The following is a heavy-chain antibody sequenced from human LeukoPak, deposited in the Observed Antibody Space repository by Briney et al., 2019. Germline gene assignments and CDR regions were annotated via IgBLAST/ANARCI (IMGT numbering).Heavy chain of an antibody. J-gene: IGHJ5*02. D-gene: IGHD4-11*01. CDR1: GSTFSSYV. CDR3: ARDGTVTAGPFDP. CDR2: IWYDGSNK. V-gene: IGHV3-33*01. Sequence: GGSLTLSCAAPGSTFSSYVMHWLRQAPGKGLERVAFIWYDGSNKYYADSVKGRFTISRDNSKNTLYLQMNSLRAEDTAVYYRARDGTVTAGPFDPWGRGTLVTASS.